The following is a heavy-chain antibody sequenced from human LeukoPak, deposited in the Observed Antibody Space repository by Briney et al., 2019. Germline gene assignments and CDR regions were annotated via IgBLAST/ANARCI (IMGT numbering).Heavy chain of an antibody. CDR1: GYSISSGYY. D-gene: IGHD2-2*01. V-gene: IGHV4-38-2*01. J-gene: IGHJ4*02. Sequence: PSETLSLTCAVSGYSISSGYYWGWIRQPPGKALEWIGSIYHSGSTYYNPSLKSRVTISVDTSKNQFSLKLGSVTAADTAVYYCARLPAARTYYFDYWGQGTLVTVSS. CDR3: ARLPAARTYYFDY. CDR2: IYHSGST.